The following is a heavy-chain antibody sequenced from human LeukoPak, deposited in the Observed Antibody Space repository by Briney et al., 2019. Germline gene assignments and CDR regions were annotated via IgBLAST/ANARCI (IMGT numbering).Heavy chain of an antibody. CDR3: ARGRGSSAEGY. CDR1: GYTFTSYG. D-gene: IGHD6-13*01. CDR2: MNPTSGDT. V-gene: IGHV1-8*02. Sequence: GASVKVSCKASGYTFTSYGISWVRQATGQGLEWMGWMNPTSGDTGYAQNFQGRVTLTRSTSINTAYMELSSLTSEDTAVYYCARGRGSSAEGYWGQGTLVTVSS. J-gene: IGHJ4*02.